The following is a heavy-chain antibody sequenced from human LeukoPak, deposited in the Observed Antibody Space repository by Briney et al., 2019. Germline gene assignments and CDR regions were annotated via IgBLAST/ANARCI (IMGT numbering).Heavy chain of an antibody. Sequence: SVKVSCKASGGTFSNYAVSWVRQAPGQGLEWMGGIIPMFGTVNYAQKFQGRVTITTDESTSTAYMELSNLRSEDTALYYCATYITGTTKYFQHWGQGTLVTVSS. D-gene: IGHD1-7*01. CDR2: IIPMFGTV. CDR1: GGTFSNYA. J-gene: IGHJ1*01. CDR3: ATYITGTTKYFQH. V-gene: IGHV1-69*05.